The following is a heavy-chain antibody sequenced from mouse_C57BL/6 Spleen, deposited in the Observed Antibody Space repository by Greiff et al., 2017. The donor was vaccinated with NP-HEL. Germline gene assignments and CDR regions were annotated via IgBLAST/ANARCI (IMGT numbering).Heavy chain of an antibody. CDR1: GFTFSSYG. D-gene: IGHD2-1*01. V-gene: IGHV5-6*01. Sequence: EVQVVESGGDLVKPGGSLKLSCAASGFTFSSYGMSWVRQTPDKRLEWVATISSGGSYTYYPDSVKGRFTISRDNAKNTLYLQMSSLKSEDTAMYYCARRSVYGNSYAMDYWGQGTSVTVSS. CDR3: ARRSVYGNSYAMDY. CDR2: ISSGGSYT. J-gene: IGHJ4*01.